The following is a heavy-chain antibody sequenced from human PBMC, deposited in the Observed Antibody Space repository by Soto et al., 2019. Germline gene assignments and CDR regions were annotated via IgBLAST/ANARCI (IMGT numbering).Heavy chain of an antibody. D-gene: IGHD3-16*02. CDR3: ARGITFGGVIDPHFDY. J-gene: IGHJ4*02. V-gene: IGHV4-31*03. CDR1: GGSISSGGYY. CDR2: IYYSGST. Sequence: QVQLQESGPGLVKPSQTLSLTCTVSGGSISSGGYYWSWIRQHPGKGLEWIGYIYYSGSTYYNPSLKSRVTISVDTSKNQFSLKLSSVNAADTAVYYCARGITFGGVIDPHFDYWGQGTLVTVSS.